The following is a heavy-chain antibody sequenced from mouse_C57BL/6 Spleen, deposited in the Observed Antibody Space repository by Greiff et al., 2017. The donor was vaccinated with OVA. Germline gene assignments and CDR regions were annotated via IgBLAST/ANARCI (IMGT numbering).Heavy chain of an antibody. V-gene: IGHV1-82*01. Sequence: QVQLKESGPELVKPGASVKISCKASGYAFSSSWMNWVKQRPGKGLEWIGRIYPGDGDTNYNGKFKGKATLTADKSSSTAYMQLSSLTSEDSAVYFCARDNGSSLFDYWGQGTTLTVSS. CDR1: GYAFSSSW. CDR2: IYPGDGDT. J-gene: IGHJ2*01. CDR3: ARDNGSSLFDY. D-gene: IGHD1-1*01.